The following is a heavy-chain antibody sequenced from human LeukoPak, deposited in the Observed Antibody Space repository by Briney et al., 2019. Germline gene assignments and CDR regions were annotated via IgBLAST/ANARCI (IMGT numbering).Heavy chain of an antibody. D-gene: IGHD5-24*01. J-gene: IGHJ4*02. CDR3: ARHSLMGMATIISYFDY. Sequence: PSETLSLTCTVSGGSISSSSYYWGWIREPPGKGLEWIGSIYYSGSTYYNPSLKTRVTISVHTSKNQFSLKMSSVTAADTAVYYCARHSLMGMATIISYFDYWGQGTLVTVSS. V-gene: IGHV4-39*01. CDR1: GGSISSSSYY. CDR2: IYYSGST.